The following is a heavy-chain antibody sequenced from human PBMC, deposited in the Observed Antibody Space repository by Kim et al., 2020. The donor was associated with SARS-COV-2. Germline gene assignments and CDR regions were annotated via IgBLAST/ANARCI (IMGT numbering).Heavy chain of an antibody. CDR2: IYSGGST. J-gene: IGHJ4*02. Sequence: GGSLRLSCAVSGFTVSSNYMSWVRQAPGKGLEWVSVIYSGGSTYYADSVKGRFTISRDNSKNTLYLQMNSLRAEDTAVYYCARVATGGHFDYWGQGTLVTVSS. CDR3: ARVATGGHFDY. D-gene: IGHD5-12*01. CDR1: GFTVSSNY. V-gene: IGHV3-66*01.